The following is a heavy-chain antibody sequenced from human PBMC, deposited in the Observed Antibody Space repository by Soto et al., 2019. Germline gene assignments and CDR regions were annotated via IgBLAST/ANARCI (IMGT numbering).Heavy chain of an antibody. CDR2: ISGSSGST. J-gene: IGHJ4*02. CDR3: ARGNYFGSGTFDF. D-gene: IGHD3-10*01. Sequence: QVQLEQSGAEVKKPGASVKVSCKTSGYTFTIYGVSWVRQAPGQGLEWMAWISGSSGSTYYAQNFQGRVTVTTDTSTDTDDMELRSLRSDDSAIYYCARGNYFGSGTFDFWGQGTLVTVSS. CDR1: GYTFTIYG. V-gene: IGHV1-18*01.